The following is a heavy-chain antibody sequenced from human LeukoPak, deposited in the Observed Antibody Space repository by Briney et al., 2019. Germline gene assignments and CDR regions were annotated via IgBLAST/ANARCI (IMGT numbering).Heavy chain of an antibody. Sequence: GGSLRLSCAASGFTFSNYAMNWVRQAPGKGLEWVSGISGNGGSTYYADSVKGRFTISRDNSKDTLYVQMNSLRAEDTAIYYCALVTTDRPFDYWGQGTLVTVSS. D-gene: IGHD4-17*01. CDR1: GFTFSNYA. CDR3: ALVTTDRPFDY. V-gene: IGHV3-23*01. J-gene: IGHJ4*02. CDR2: ISGNGGST.